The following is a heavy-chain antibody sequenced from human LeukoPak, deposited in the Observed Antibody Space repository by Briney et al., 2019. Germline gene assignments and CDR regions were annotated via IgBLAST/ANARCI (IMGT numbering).Heavy chain of an antibody. V-gene: IGHV4-30-4*01. J-gene: IGHJ5*02. CDR3: ARPYYYDSRIDP. Sequence: SQTLSLTCTVSGGSISSGDYYWSWIRQPPGKGLEWIAHMYYSGSTYYNPSLKSRVTMSADTFKNQLSLKLSSVTAADTAVYYCARPYYYDSRIDPWGQGILVTVSS. D-gene: IGHD3-22*01. CDR2: MYYSGST. CDR1: GGSISSGDYY.